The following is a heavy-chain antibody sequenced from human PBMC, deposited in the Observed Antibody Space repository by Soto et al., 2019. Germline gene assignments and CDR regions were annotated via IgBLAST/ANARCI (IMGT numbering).Heavy chain of an antibody. J-gene: IGHJ4*02. Sequence: HPGGSLRLSCAASGFNFNTYAMHWVRQAPGKGLEWVAVISYDGSQSYYADSVKGRCTVPRDNSKNTLYLQMNSLRDEDTAVYYCARVSRAMILVVITVSFEYWGQGTLVTVSS. CDR2: ISYDGSQS. CDR1: GFNFNTYA. V-gene: IGHV3-30-3*01. CDR3: ARVSRAMILVVITVSFEY. D-gene: IGHD3-22*01.